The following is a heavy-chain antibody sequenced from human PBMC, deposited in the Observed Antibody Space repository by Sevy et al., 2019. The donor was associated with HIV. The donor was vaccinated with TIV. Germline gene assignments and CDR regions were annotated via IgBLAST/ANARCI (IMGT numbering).Heavy chain of an antibody. J-gene: IGHJ6*02. V-gene: IGHV3-11*01. Sequence: GGSLRLSCAASGFTFSDYFMSWIRQAPGKGLEWISYISLSGSTIYYADSVKGGFTISRNNAKNSLYLQMNSLRAEDTAVYYCARENRHCTNGICYGYYGMDVWGQGTTVTVSS. CDR2: ISLSGSTI. D-gene: IGHD2-8*01. CDR1: GFTFSDYF. CDR3: ARENRHCTNGICYGYYGMDV.